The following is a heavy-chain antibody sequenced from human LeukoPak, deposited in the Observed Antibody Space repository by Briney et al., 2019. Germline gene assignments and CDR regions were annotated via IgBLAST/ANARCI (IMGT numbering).Heavy chain of an antibody. Sequence: PSQTLSLTCTVSGGSISSGGYYWSWIRQHPGKGLEWIGYIYYSGSTHYNPSLKSRVTISVDTSKNQFSLKLSSVTAADTAVYYCARHSSGPSGEKGIFDYWSQGTLVTVFS. CDR3: ARHSSGPSGEKGIFDY. CDR1: GGSISSGGYY. J-gene: IGHJ4*02. CDR2: IYYSGST. D-gene: IGHD6-19*01. V-gene: IGHV4-31*03.